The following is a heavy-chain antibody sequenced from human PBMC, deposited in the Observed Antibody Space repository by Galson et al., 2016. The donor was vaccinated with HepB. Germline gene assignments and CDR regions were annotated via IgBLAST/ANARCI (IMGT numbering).Heavy chain of an antibody. Sequence: SLRLSCAASGFTFSSRAMSWVRQAPGKGLEWVSSITGGGGGTYYTDSVKGRFTISRDNSKNTLYLQMNSLRAEGTAVYFCARDRANFWRGNRGGMDAGGQGTTVTVSS. CDR3: ARDRANFWRGNRGGMDA. D-gene: IGHD3-3*01. J-gene: IGHJ6*02. CDR2: ITGGGGGT. V-gene: IGHV3-23*01. CDR1: GFTFSSRA.